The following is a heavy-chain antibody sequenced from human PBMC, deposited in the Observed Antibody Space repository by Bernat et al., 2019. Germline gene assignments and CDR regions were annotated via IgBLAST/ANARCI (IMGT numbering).Heavy chain of an antibody. D-gene: IGHD5-18*01. CDR3: ARDITMVKEFNWFDP. Sequence: QVQLVQSGAEVKKPGASVKVSCKASGYTFTGYYMHWVRQAPGQGLEWMGRINPNSVGTNYAQKYQGRVNMTRDTSIRTAYMKLRRMRSDDTAVYYCARDITMVKEFNWFDPWGQGTLVTVSS. CDR1: GYTFTGYY. J-gene: IGHJ5*02. V-gene: IGHV1-2*06. CDR2: INPNSVGT.